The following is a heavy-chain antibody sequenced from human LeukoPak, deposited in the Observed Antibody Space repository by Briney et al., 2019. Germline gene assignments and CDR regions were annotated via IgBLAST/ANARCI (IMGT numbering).Heavy chain of an antibody. V-gene: IGHV6-1*01. CDR3: ARGGSGITVSLFAS. J-gene: IGHJ4*02. Sequence: SQTLSLTCAISGDSVSSYSAAWNWIRQSPSRGLEWLGRTYYRSKWYNDYVVSVKGRITINPDTSKNQFSLQLSSVTPEDTAVYYCARGGSGITVSLFASWGQGTLVTVSS. D-gene: IGHD6-19*01. CDR1: GDSVSSYSAA. CDR2: TYYRSKWYN.